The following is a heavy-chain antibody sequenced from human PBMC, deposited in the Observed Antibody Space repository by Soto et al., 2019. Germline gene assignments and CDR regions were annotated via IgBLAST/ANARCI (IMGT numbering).Heavy chain of an antibody. CDR1: GYTFTSYY. CDR3: ARDKMVRGVIITDYYYGMDV. Sequence: ASVKVSCKASGYTFTSYYMHWVRQAPGQGLEWMGIINPSGGSTSYAQKFQGRVTMTRDTSTSTVYMELSSLRSEDTAVYYCARDKMVRGVIITDYYYGMDVWGQGTTVTVSS. D-gene: IGHD3-10*01. J-gene: IGHJ6*02. CDR2: INPSGGST. V-gene: IGHV1-46*01.